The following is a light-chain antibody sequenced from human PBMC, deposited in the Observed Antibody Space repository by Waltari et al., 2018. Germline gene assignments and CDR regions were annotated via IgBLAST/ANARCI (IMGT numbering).Light chain of an antibody. V-gene: IGLV2-14*03. Sequence: QSALTQPASVSGSPGQSITISCTGSSSDVGAYNYVSWYQHHPGKASKLLIYDVNKWPSGVSNRFSGSKSGNTASLTIFGLQAEDEADYYCMSYTMSTTLVIGGGTKLTVL. CDR3: MSYTMSTTLV. CDR2: DVN. J-gene: IGLJ2*01. CDR1: SSDVGAYNY.